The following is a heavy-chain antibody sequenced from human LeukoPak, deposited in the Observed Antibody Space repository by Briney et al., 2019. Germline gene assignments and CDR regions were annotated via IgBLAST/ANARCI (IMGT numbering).Heavy chain of an antibody. V-gene: IGHV3-33*01. J-gene: IGHJ4*02. CDR3: ARDRVVVAATEGYYFDY. Sequence: GRSLRLSCAASGFTFSSYAMHWVRQAPGKRLEWVAVIWYDGSNKYYADSVKGRFTISRDHSKNTLYLQMNGLRAEDTAVYYCARDRVVVAATEGYYFDYWGQGTLVTVSS. CDR1: GFTFSSYA. D-gene: IGHD2-15*01. CDR2: IWYDGSNK.